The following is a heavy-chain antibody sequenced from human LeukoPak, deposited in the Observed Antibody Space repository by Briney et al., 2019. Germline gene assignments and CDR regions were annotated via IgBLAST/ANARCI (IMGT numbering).Heavy chain of an antibody. CDR2: IYSGGST. CDR1: GFTFSTYW. J-gene: IGHJ3*02. V-gene: IGHV3-66*04. D-gene: IGHD1-26*01. CDR3: ATQLGWVSYPARAFDI. Sequence: PGGSLRLSCAASGFTFSTYWMSWVRQAPGKGLEWVSVIYSGGSTYYADSVKGRFTISRDNSKNTLYLQMNSLRAEDTAVYYCATQLGWVSYPARAFDIWGQGTMVTVSS.